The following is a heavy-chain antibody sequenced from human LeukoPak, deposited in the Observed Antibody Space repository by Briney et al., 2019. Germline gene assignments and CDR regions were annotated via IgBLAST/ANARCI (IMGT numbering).Heavy chain of an antibody. CDR3: ARAIGVIDCGTQTCKPYHFDK. CDR1: GFSVRGSF. Sequence: GGSLRHSCAASGFSVRGSFMNWVRQAPGKGLEWVSLLSNTENSFYADSVKGRFTLSRDNSKNTLYLQMNSLRGEDTGVYFCARAIGVIDCGTQTCKPYHFDKWGQGTLVTVSS. D-gene: IGHD2-21*01. CDR2: LSNTENS. J-gene: IGHJ4*02. V-gene: IGHV3-66*01.